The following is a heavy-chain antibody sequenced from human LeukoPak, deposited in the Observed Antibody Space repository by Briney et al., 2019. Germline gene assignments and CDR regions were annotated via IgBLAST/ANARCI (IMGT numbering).Heavy chain of an antibody. V-gene: IGHV3-30*02. Sequence: GGSLRLSCAASGFTFSSYGMHWARQAPGKGLEWVAFIRYDGSNKYYADSVKGRFTISRDNSKNTLYLQMNSLRAEDTAVYYCAKDKTPYNWNDVPFDYWGQGTLVTVSS. J-gene: IGHJ4*02. CDR3: AKDKTPYNWNDVPFDY. D-gene: IGHD1-1*01. CDR1: GFTFSSYG. CDR2: IRYDGSNK.